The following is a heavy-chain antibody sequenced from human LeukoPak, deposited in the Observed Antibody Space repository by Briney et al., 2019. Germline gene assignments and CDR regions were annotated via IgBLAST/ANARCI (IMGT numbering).Heavy chain of an antibody. Sequence: PSETLSLTCTVSGGSICSYYWNWIRQPPGKGLEWIGYIYYSGSTNYNPSLKSRVTISVDTSKNQFSLKLSSVTAADTAVYYCARIHNWDYYFDYWGQGTLVTVSS. CDR3: ARIHNWDYYFDY. CDR1: GGSICSYY. J-gene: IGHJ4*02. CDR2: IYYSGST. V-gene: IGHV4-59*01. D-gene: IGHD1-7*01.